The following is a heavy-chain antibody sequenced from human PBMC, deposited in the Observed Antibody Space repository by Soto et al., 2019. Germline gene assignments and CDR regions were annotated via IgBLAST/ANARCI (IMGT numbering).Heavy chain of an antibody. D-gene: IGHD3-9*01. J-gene: IGHJ6*02. V-gene: IGHV4-59*01. CDR3: ATLTRPHYDILTGYYNGYGMDV. CDR2: IYYSGST. Sequence: SETLSLTCTVSGGSISSYYWSWIRQPPGKGLEWIGYIYYSGSTNYNPSLKSRVTISVHTSKNQFSLKLSSVTAADTAVYYCATLTRPHYDILTGYYNGYGMDVWGQGTTVT. CDR1: GGSISSYY.